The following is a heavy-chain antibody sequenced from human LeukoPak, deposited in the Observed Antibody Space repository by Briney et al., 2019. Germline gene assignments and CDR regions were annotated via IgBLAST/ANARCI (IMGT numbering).Heavy chain of an antibody. CDR3: ARDTYYYDSSGYYYFDY. CDR1: GVSIRSYY. CDR2: FHTSGST. V-gene: IGHV4-4*07. J-gene: IGHJ4*02. D-gene: IGHD3-22*01. Sequence: TPSETLSLTCTVSGVSIRSYYWSWIRQPAGKGLEWIGRFHTSGSTNYNPSLKSRVTMSVDTSKNQFSLKLSSVTAADTAVYSCARDTYYYDSSGYYYFDYWGQGTLVTVSS.